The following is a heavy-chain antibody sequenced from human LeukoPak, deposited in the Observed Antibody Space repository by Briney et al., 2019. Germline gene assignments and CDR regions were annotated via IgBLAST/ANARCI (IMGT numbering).Heavy chain of an antibody. J-gene: IGHJ4*02. CDR1: GFTFSSYA. CDR2: ISASGGRT. V-gene: IGHV3-23*01. D-gene: IGHD3-10*01. CDR3: ARGRYYGSGSYPPRDY. Sequence: GGSLRLSCAASGFTFSSYAMSWVRQAPGKGLEWVSVISASGGRTSYADSVKGRFTVSRDNSKNTLYLQMNSLRAEDTAVYYCARGRYYGSGSYPPRDYWGQGTLVTVSS.